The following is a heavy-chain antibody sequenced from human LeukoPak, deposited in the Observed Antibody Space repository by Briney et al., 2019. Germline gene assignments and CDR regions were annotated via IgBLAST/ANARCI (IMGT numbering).Heavy chain of an antibody. Sequence: GESLKISCKGSGYSFTSYWIGWVRQMPGKGLEWMGIIYPGDSDTRYSPSFQGQVTISADKSISTAYLQWSSLKASDTAMYYCARLGGYIVVVPAASDHWGQGTLVTVSS. V-gene: IGHV5-51*01. CDR1: GYSFTSYW. CDR2: IYPGDSDT. CDR3: ARLGGYIVVVPAASDH. J-gene: IGHJ4*02. D-gene: IGHD2-2*01.